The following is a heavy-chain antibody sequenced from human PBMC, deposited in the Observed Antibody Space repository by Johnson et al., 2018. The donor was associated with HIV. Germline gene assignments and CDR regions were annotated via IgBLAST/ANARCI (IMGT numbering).Heavy chain of an antibody. CDR2: IKSKTDGGTT. J-gene: IGHJ3*02. V-gene: IGHV3-15*01. D-gene: IGHD2-21*01. CDR3: ALSYSLDAFDI. Sequence: VQLVESGGGLVQPGGSLRLSCAASGFTFSNASMNWVRQPPGKGLEWVARIKSKTDGGTTAYAAPVKGRFTISRDDSKNSLYLQMNSLKTEDTAVYYCALSYSLDAFDIWGQGTMVTVSS. CDR1: GFTFSNAS.